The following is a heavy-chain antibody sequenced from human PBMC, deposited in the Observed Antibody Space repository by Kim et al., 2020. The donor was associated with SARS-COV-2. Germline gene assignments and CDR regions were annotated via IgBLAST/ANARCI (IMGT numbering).Heavy chain of an antibody. CDR1: GISFSSYW. Sequence: GGSLRLSCAASGISFSSYWMNWIRQAPGKGLEWVTNMKQDGSVKNYVESAKGRFTVSRDNVQSSAYLQMDSLRVEDTAIYYCAGGVGWRIEHWGQGTRVTVSS. CDR2: MKQDGSVK. CDR3: AGGVGWRIEH. V-gene: IGHV3-7*05. D-gene: IGHD6-19*01. J-gene: IGHJ1*01.